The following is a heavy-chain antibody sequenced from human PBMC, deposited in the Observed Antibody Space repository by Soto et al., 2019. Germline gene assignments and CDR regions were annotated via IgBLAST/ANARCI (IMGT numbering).Heavy chain of an antibody. CDR3: ARMASAGTLNWFDP. Sequence: ASVKVSFKASGYTFINFDISWVRQAAGQGLEWLGRMNPGSGKTGYASKFQGRVAMTRDASTGTSHLELSSLTSDDTAIYYCARMASAGTLNWFDPWGQGTLVTVSS. J-gene: IGHJ5*02. CDR1: GYTFINFD. D-gene: IGHD6-13*01. V-gene: IGHV1-8*02. CDR2: MNPGSGKT.